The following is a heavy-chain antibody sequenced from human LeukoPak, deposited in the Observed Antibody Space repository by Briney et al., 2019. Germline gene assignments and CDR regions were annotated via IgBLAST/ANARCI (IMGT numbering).Heavy chain of an antibody. CDR1: GFTFSSYS. CDR2: ISSSSSYI. Sequence: GGSLRLSCAASGFTFSSYSMNWVRQAPGKGLEWVSSISSSSSYIYYADSVKGRFTISRDNAKNSLYLQMNSLRAEDTAVYFCARAPPDGYTYFDYWGQGTLVTVSS. CDR3: ARAPPDGYTYFDY. J-gene: IGHJ4*02. V-gene: IGHV3-21*01. D-gene: IGHD5-24*01.